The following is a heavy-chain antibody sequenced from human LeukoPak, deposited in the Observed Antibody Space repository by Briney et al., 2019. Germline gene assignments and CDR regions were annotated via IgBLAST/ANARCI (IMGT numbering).Heavy chain of an antibody. CDR1: GGSFSGYY. V-gene: IGHV4-34*01. J-gene: IGHJ4*02. D-gene: IGHD6-13*01. Sequence: SETLSLTCAVYGGSFSGYYWSWIRQPPGKGLEWIGEINHSGSTNYNPSLKSRVTISVDTSKNQFSLKLSSVTAADTAVYYCARPKYSSSWYGNYFDYWGQGTLVTVSS. CDR3: ARPKYSSSWYGNYFDY. CDR2: INHSGST.